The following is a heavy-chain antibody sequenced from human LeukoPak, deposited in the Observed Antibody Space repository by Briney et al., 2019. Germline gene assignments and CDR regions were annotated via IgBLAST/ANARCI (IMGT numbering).Heavy chain of an antibody. CDR1: GGSISSSSYY. Sequence: PSETLSLTCTVSGGSISSSSYYWSWIRQPPGKGLEWIGYIYYSGSTNYNPSLKSRVTISVDTSKNQFSLKLSSVTAADTAVYYCARGEWLVRYFDLWGRGTLVTVSS. CDR3: ARGEWLVRYFDL. D-gene: IGHD6-19*01. J-gene: IGHJ2*01. CDR2: IYYSGST. V-gene: IGHV4-61*01.